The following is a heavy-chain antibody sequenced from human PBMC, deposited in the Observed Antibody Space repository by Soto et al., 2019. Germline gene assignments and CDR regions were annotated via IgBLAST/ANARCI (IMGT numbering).Heavy chain of an antibody. V-gene: IGHV3-53*01. CDR3: ATVSIAGCSTTSCLNWYFNL. J-gene: IGHJ2*01. CDR1: GFTVSSDN. CDR2: IYSGGNT. Sequence: GGSLRLSCTASGFTVSSDNMSWVRQAPGKGLQWVSVIYSGGNTYFPDSVKDRFTISRDNSKNTVSLQMNSLRADDTAVYFCATVSIAGCSTTSCLNWYFNLWGRGTLAPVSP. D-gene: IGHD2-2*01.